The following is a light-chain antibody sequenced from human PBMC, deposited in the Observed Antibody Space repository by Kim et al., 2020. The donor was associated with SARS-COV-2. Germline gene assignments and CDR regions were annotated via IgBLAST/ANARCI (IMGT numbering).Light chain of an antibody. CDR2: SNN. Sequence: SVLTQPPSASGTPGQRVTISCSGSSSNIGNNAVNWYQQLPGTAPKLLIYSNNQRPSGVPDRFSGSKSGTSASLAISGLQSEDEADYYCAAWDDSLSGDYVFGTGTKVTVL. V-gene: IGLV1-44*01. CDR3: AAWDDSLSGDYV. CDR1: SSNIGNNA. J-gene: IGLJ1*01.